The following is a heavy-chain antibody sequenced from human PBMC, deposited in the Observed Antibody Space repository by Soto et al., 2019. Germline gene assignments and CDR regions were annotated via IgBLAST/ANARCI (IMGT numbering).Heavy chain of an antibody. V-gene: IGHV3-15*01. CDR3: STLLGLAVPVTIDC. CDR1: GFTFDNAW. D-gene: IGHD6-19*01. CDR2: IKSNTHGWTT. Sequence: EVQLVESGGGLVKPGGSLRLSCAASGFTFDNAWMSWFRQAPGKGLEWVGRIKSNTHGWTTDYAAAVKGRFTISRDDSQNTLYLQMNSLKTEDTAVYSCSTLLGLAVPVTIDCWGQGTLVTVSS. J-gene: IGHJ4*02.